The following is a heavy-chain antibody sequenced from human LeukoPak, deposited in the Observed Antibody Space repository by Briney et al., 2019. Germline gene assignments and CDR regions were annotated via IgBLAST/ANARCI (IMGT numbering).Heavy chain of an antibody. CDR3: ARLHQSGTTDY. CDR2: FYASGST. Sequence: SETLSLTCTVSGGSISSYYWSWVRQPVGKGLEWIGHFYASGSTNYNPSLKSRVSMSVDTSQKQFSLRLSSVTAADTALYYCARLHQSGTTDYWGQGILVTVSS. D-gene: IGHD1-1*01. V-gene: IGHV4-4*07. CDR1: GGSISSYY. J-gene: IGHJ4*02.